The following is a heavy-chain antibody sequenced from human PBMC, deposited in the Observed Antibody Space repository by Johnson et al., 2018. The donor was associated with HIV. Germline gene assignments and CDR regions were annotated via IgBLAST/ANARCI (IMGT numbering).Heavy chain of an antibody. CDR3: ARDLRNSGWSNGFDV. V-gene: IGHV3-30*14. CDR1: GFTFCSYA. D-gene: IGHD6-19*01. Sequence: QVRLVAYGGGVLQPGRSLRLSCSASGFTFCSYAMHWVRQAPGKGLEWVAVISYDGSNKYYADSVKGRFTISRDNSKNTLYLQMNSLRAEDTALYYCARDLRNSGWSNGFDVWGQGTMVTVSS. CDR2: ISYDGSNK. J-gene: IGHJ3*01.